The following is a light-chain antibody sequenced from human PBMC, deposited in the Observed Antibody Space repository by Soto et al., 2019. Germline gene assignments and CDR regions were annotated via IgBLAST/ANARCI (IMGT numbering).Light chain of an antibody. CDR3: QQYGSSPGWT. Sequence: EIVMTQSPATLSLSPGERATLSCRASQSVYTDVAWYQQKPGQSPRLLIYGASTRASDIPARFSGSGSGTDFTLTISSLQSGDVAVYYCQQYGSSPGWTFGQGTKVDIK. J-gene: IGKJ1*01. CDR2: GAS. CDR1: QSVYTD. V-gene: IGKV3-15*01.